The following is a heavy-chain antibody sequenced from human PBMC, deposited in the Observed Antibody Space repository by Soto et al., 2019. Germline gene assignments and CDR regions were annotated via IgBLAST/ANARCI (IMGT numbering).Heavy chain of an antibody. J-gene: IGHJ6*02. V-gene: IGHV1-69*13. CDR2: IIPIFGTA. CDR3: ARERNKNYDFWSGYIDYYYGMDV. D-gene: IGHD3-3*01. CDR1: GGTFSSYA. Sequence: GASVKVSCKASGGTFSSYAISWVRQAPGQGLEWMGGIIPIFGTANYAQKFQGRVTITADESTSTAYMELSSLRSEDTAVYYCARERNKNYDFWSGYIDYYYGMDVWGQGTTVTVSS.